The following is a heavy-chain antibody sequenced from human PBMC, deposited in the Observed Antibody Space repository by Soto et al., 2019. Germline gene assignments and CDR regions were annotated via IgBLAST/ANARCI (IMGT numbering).Heavy chain of an antibody. J-gene: IGHJ5*02. D-gene: IGHD3-3*01. CDR1: GGSFSGYY. Sequence: QVQLQQWGAGLLKPSETLSLTCAVYGGSFSGYYWSWIRHPPGKGLEWIGEINHSGSTNYNPSLKNRVTISVDTSKNQFSLKLSSVPAADTAVYYCARVIWSSLAFDHWGQGTLVNVSS. CDR2: INHSGST. CDR3: ARVIWSSLAFDH. V-gene: IGHV4-34*01.